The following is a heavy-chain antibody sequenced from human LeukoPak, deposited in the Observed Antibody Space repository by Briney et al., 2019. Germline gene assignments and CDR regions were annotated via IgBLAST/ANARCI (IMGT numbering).Heavy chain of an antibody. J-gene: IGHJ6*03. CDR1: GFTFSNYW. Sequence: GGSLRLSCAGSGFTFSNYWMHWVRQVPGKGLVWVSRINTDGSTINYADSVKGRFTISRDNAKNTLYLQMNSLRAEDTAVYYCARDAVLSSTNYYYMDVWGKGTTVTVSS. CDR2: INTDGSTI. CDR3: ARDAVLSSTNYYYMDV. D-gene: IGHD2-2*01. V-gene: IGHV3-74*01.